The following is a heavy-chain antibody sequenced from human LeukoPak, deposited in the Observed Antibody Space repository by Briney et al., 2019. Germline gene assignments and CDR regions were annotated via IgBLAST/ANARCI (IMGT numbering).Heavy chain of an antibody. CDR2: IYHSGST. V-gene: IGHV4-4*02. CDR1: GGSISSSNW. Sequence: SGTLSLTCAVSGGSISSSNWWSWVRQPPGKGLEWIGEIYHSGSTNYNPSLKSRVTISVDKSKNQFSLKLSSVTAADTAVYYCARMLAVPAAISHYYYYMDVWGKGTTVTVSS. J-gene: IGHJ6*03. CDR3: ARMLAVPAAISHYYYYMDV. D-gene: IGHD2-2*02.